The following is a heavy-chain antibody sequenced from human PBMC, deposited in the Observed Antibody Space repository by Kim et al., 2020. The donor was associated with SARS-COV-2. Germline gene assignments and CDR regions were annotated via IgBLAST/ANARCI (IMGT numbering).Heavy chain of an antibody. CDR2: IYYSGST. Sequence: SETLSLTCTVSGGSISSGGYYWSWIRQHPGKGLEWIGYIYYSGSTYYNPSLKSRVTISVDTSKNQFSLKLSSVTAADTAVYYCARFGAYGSGSYYNGDYFADYWGQGTLVTVSS. V-gene: IGHV4-31*03. J-gene: IGHJ4*02. CDR3: ARFGAYGSGSYYNGDYFADY. D-gene: IGHD3-10*01. CDR1: GGSISSGGYY.